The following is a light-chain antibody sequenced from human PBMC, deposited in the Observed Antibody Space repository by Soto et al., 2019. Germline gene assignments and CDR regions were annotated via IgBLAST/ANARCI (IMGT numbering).Light chain of an antibody. CDR1: QSISSY. Sequence: DIQMTQSPSTLSASVGDRVTITCRASQSISSYLNWYQQKPGKAPKLLIHAASSLESGVPSRFSGSGSGTDFTLTVSSLEPEDFAVYSCQQRSNWPTPFGQGTRL. CDR3: QQRSNWPTP. V-gene: IGKV1-39*01. J-gene: IGKJ5*01. CDR2: AAS.